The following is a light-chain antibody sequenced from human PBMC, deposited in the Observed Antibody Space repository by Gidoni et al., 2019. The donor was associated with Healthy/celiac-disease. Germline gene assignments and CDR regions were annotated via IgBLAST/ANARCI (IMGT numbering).Light chain of an antibody. V-gene: IGKV1-5*01. CDR3: QQYNSYPWT. Sequence: DIQMTQSPSTLSASVGDRVTITCRASQSISSWLAWYQQKPGKAPKLLIYDASSLESGVPSRFSGILSGTEFTLTISSLQPDDFATYYCQQYNSYPWTFGQGTKVEIK. CDR2: DAS. CDR1: QSISSW. J-gene: IGKJ1*01.